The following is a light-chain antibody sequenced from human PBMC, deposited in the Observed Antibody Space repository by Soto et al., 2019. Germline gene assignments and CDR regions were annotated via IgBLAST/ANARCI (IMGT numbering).Light chain of an antibody. Sequence: EIVLTQSPGTLSLSPGERATLSCRASQSVSNNYLAWYQQKPGQAPRLLIYSASNRDTGIPDRFSGSGSGTDFTLTISRLEPEDFAVYYCQQYGSSGTFGQGTKVEIK. CDR3: QQYGSSGT. CDR1: QSVSNNY. J-gene: IGKJ1*01. CDR2: SAS. V-gene: IGKV3-20*01.